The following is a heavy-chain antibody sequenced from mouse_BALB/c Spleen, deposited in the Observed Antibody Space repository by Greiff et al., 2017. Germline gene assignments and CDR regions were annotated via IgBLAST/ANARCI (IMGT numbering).Heavy chain of an antibody. J-gene: IGHJ4*01. CDR3: ARGVYGFYAMDY. V-gene: IGHV3-2*02. D-gene: IGHD1-2*01. Sequence: EVKLQESGPGLVKPSQSLSLTCTVTGYSITSDYAWNWIRQFPGNKLEWMGYISYSGSTSYNPSLKSRISITRDTSKNQFFLQLNSVTTEDTATYYCARGVYGFYAMDYWGQGTSVTVSS. CDR2: ISYSGST. CDR1: GYSITSDYA.